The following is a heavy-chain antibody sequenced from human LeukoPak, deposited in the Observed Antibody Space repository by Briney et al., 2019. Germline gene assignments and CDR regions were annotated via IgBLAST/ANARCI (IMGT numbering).Heavy chain of an antibody. Sequence: SVKVPCKASGGTFSSYAISWVRQAPGQGLEWMGGIIPIFGTANYAQKFQGRVTITADESTSTAYMELSSLRSEDTAVYYCARVGRFLEWLLSTPNYYYYGMDVWGQGTTVTVSS. CDR3: ARVGRFLEWLLSTPNYYYYGMDV. V-gene: IGHV1-69*13. J-gene: IGHJ6*02. D-gene: IGHD3-3*01. CDR1: GGTFSSYA. CDR2: IIPIFGTA.